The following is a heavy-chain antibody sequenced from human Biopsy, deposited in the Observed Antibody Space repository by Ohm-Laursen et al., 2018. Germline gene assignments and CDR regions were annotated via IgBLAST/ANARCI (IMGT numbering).Heavy chain of an antibody. CDR1: GGSVSSNTHY. J-gene: IGHJ5*02. CDR3: ARHPTGFWFDP. Sequence: SDTLSLTCPVSGGSVSSNTHYWAWIRQPPGKGLEWIGSIFYSGIIYYNPSLKSRVSISVDTSKNQFSLNLNSVTAADTAVYYCARHPTGFWFDPWGQGTLVIVSS. V-gene: IGHV4-39*01. CDR2: IFYSGII.